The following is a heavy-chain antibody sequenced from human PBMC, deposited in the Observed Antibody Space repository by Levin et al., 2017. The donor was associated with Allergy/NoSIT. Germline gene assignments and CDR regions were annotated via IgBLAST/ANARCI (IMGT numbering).Heavy chain of an antibody. CDR1: GFTFSSYG. Sequence: GESLKISCAASGFTFSSYGMHWVRQAPGKGLEWVAVIWYDGSNKYYADSVKGRFTISRDNSKNTLYLQMNSLRAEDTAVYYCARDRGVAAGPVDYYYGMDVWGQGTTVTVSS. V-gene: IGHV3-33*01. CDR2: IWYDGSNK. D-gene: IGHD2-15*01. CDR3: ARDRGVAAGPVDYYYGMDV. J-gene: IGHJ6*02.